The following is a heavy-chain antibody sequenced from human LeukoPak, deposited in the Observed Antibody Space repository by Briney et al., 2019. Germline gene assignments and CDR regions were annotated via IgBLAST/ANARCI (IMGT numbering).Heavy chain of an antibody. J-gene: IGHJ4*02. D-gene: IGHD1-26*01. CDR2: ISGSGGST. CDR1: GFTFSSYA. V-gene: IGHV3-23*01. Sequence: GGSLRLPCAASGFTFSSYAMSWVRQAPGTGLEWVSAISGSGGSTYYADSVKGRFTISRDNSKNTLYLQMNSLRAEDTAVYYCAKEGQWELGFDYWGQGTLVTVSS. CDR3: AKEGQWELGFDY.